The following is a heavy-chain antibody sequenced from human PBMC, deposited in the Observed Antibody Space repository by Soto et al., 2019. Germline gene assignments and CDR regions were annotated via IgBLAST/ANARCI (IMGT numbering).Heavy chain of an antibody. V-gene: IGHV1-69*10. CDR1: GDTFSSYA. CDR2: IIPMFGVA. Sequence: GASVKVSCKASGDTFSSYAISWVRQGPGQGLEWMGGIIPMFGVADYPEKFQGTVTITADRSTSTAYMELSSLRSEDSAVYYCARGGGKLELYFNYYYGMDVWGQATTVIVSS. J-gene: IGHJ6*02. CDR3: ARGGGKLELYFNYYYGMDV. D-gene: IGHD1-7*01.